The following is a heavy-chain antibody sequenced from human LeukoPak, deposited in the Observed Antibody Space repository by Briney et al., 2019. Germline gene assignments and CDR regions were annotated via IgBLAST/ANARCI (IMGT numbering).Heavy chain of an antibody. D-gene: IGHD5-18*01. CDR2: SWNSGNI. V-gene: IGHV3-9*01. CDR3: AKDTRGYSYGSYFDY. J-gene: IGHJ4*02. Sequence: SWNSGNIGYADSVKGRFTISRDNAKNSLYLQMNSLRADDTALYYCAKDTRGYSYGSYFDYWGQGTLVTVSS.